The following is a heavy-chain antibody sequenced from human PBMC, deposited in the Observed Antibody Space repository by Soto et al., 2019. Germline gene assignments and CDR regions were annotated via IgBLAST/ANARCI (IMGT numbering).Heavy chain of an antibody. CDR2: IYYRGST. J-gene: IGHJ4*02. CDR3: ARNGGELYYFDY. V-gene: IGHV4-59*01. D-gene: IGHD3-10*01. Sequence: QVQLQESGPGLVKPSETLSLTYNVPGGSISGYNWSWIRQPPGKGLEWLGYIYYRGSTNYNPSLKSRVTISVDTSKNQFSLKLSSVTAADTAVYYCARNGGELYYFDYWGQGTLVTVSS. CDR1: GGSISGYN.